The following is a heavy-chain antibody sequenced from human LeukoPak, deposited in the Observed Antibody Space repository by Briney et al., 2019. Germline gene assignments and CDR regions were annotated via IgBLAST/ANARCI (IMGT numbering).Heavy chain of an antibody. Sequence: PSETLSLTCTVSGGSISSYCWSWIRQPPGKGLEWIGYIYYSGSTNYNPSLKSRVTISVDTSKNQFSLKLSSVTAADTAVYYCARALGRGDGYIFDYWGQGTLVTVSS. CDR1: GGSISSYC. CDR3: ARALGRGDGYIFDY. V-gene: IGHV4-59*01. CDR2: IYYSGST. D-gene: IGHD5-24*01. J-gene: IGHJ4*02.